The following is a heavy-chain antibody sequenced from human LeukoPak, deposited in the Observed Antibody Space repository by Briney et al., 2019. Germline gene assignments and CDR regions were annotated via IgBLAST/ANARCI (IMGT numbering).Heavy chain of an antibody. CDR3: ARYLAAGYFDL. CDR1: GGSIVRYY. J-gene: IGHJ2*01. Sequence: SETLSLTCSVSGGSIVRYYWSWIRQPPGKGLEWIGYIYYTGNTNYNPSLKSRLTISVDTSKNQFSLKLGSVTAADTAVYYCARYLAAGYFDLWGRGTLVTVSP. D-gene: IGHD6-25*01. CDR2: IYYTGNT. V-gene: IGHV4-59*08.